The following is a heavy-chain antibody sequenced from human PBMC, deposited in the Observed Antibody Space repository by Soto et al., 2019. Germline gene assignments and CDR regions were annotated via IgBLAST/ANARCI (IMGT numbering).Heavy chain of an antibody. Sequence: QVQLQESGPGLVKPSQTLSLTCTVSGDSMSSGDNYWSWIRQPPGKGLECIAYIYHSGSAYYNPSFRSRGVISVDPSRNQFALKLTSVTAADTAVYYCARVSWSGSGRDFDIWGQVTSVTVSS. CDR1: GDSMSSGDNY. J-gene: IGHJ3*02. D-gene: IGHD6-13*01. CDR2: IYHSGSA. V-gene: IGHV4-30-4*08. CDR3: ARVSWSGSGRDFDI.